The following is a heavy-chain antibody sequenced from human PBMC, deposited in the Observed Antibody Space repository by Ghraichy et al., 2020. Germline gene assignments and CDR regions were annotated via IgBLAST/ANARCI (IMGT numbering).Heavy chain of an antibody. D-gene: IGHD3-3*01. CDR2: IYYSGST. Sequence: SETLSLTCTVSGGSISRSSYYWGWIRQPPGKGLEWIGSIYYSGSTYYNPSLKSRVTISVDTSKKQFSLKLSSVTAVDTAVYYCARRSWDFWSGQEGSHYYFDYWGQGTLVTVPS. V-gene: IGHV4-39*01. CDR1: GGSISRSSYY. J-gene: IGHJ4*02. CDR3: ARRSWDFWSGQEGSHYYFDY.